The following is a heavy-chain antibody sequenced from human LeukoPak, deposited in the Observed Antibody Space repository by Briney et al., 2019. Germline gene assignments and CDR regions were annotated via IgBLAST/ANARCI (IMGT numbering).Heavy chain of an antibody. CDR1: GFTFSSYA. Sequence: QPGGSLILSCAASGFTFSSYAMSWVRQAPGKGLEWVSVISGSGGSTYYADSVKGRFTISRDNSKNTLYLQMNSLRAEDTAVYYCAKGQGLAAAGLFDYWGQGTLVTVSS. D-gene: IGHD6-13*01. V-gene: IGHV3-23*01. CDR2: ISGSGGST. J-gene: IGHJ4*02. CDR3: AKGQGLAAAGLFDY.